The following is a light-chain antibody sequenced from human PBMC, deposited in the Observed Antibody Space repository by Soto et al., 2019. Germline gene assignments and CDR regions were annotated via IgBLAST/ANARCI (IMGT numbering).Light chain of an antibody. J-gene: IGLJ1*01. CDR2: DVS. Sequence: QSALTQPASVSGSPGQSITISRTGTSSDVGGYNYVSWYQQHPGKAPKLMIYDVSNRPSGVSNRFSGSKSGNTASLTISGLQAEDEADYYCSSYSSRNTHVFGTGTKVTVL. CDR3: SSYSSRNTHV. V-gene: IGLV2-14*03. CDR1: SSDVGGYNY.